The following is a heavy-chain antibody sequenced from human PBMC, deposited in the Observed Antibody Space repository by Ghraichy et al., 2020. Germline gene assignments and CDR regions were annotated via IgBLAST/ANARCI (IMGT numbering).Heavy chain of an antibody. CDR3: ARAIQYYYDSSGYYFDY. CDR1: GGSISSYY. V-gene: IGHV4-59*01. D-gene: IGHD3-22*01. Sequence: SETLSLTFTVSGGSISSYYWSWIRQPPGKGLEWIGYIYYSGSTNYNPSLKSRVTISVDTSKNQFSLKLSSVTAADTAVYYCARAIQYYYDSSGYYFDYWGQGTLVTVSS. CDR2: IYYSGST. J-gene: IGHJ4*02.